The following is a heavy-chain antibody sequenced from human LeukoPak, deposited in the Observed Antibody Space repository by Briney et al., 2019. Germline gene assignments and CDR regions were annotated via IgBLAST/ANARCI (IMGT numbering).Heavy chain of an antibody. CDR1: GFIFSRYW. Sequence: PGGSLRLSCAAYGFIFSRYWMYWVRQEPWKGLEWVSCINSDGRITIYADSVKGRFTTSRDNRKNTLYVHMNSLRDEDTAVYYCARVVETSRLGDDYWGQGTLVTVSS. J-gene: IGHJ4*02. CDR2: INSDGRIT. CDR3: ARVVETSRLGDDY. V-gene: IGHV3-74*01. D-gene: IGHD5-18*01.